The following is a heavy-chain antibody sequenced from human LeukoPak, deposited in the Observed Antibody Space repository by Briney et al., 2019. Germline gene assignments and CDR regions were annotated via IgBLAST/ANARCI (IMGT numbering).Heavy chain of an antibody. CDR3: ARDLSGYDSMDV. D-gene: IGHD3-3*01. V-gene: IGHV4-39*07. CDR2: IYYSGST. J-gene: IGHJ6*03. CDR1: GGSISSSSYY. Sequence: PSETLSLTCTVSGGSISSSSYYWGWIRQPPGKGLEWIGSIYYSGSTYYNPSLKSRVTISVDTSKNQFSLKLSSVTAADTAVYYCARDLSGYDSMDVWGKGTTVTVSS.